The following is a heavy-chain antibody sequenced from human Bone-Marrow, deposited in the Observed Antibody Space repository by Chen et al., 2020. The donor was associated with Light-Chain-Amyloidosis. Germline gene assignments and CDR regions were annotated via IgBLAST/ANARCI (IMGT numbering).Heavy chain of an antibody. CDR2: ISPSDGAT. V-gene: IGHV1-46*01. D-gene: IGHD3-10*01. J-gene: IGHJ5*02. CDR1: GYTFTSYY. CDR3: ARYYYGGWFDP. Sequence: QVQLVQSGAEVKRPGASVKASCKASGYTFTSYYIHWLRQAPGHGLEWMGLISPSDGATNYAQTFRGRVTMARDTSTNTVYMELSSLTSSDTAVYYCARYYYGGWFDPWGQGTLVTVSS.